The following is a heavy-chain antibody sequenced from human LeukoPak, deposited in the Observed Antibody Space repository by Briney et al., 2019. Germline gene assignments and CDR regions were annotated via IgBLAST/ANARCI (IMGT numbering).Heavy chain of an antibody. Sequence: GGSLRLSCAASGFTFSSYAMNWVRQAPGKGLEWVSSISGSDTYYAVSVKGRFTISRDNSKNMVYLQMDSLRADDTAVYYCAKARSYSSLFDFNYWGQGTLVAVSS. D-gene: IGHD1-26*01. V-gene: IGHV3-23*01. CDR1: GFTFSSYA. CDR2: ISGSDT. J-gene: IGHJ4*02. CDR3: AKARSYSSLFDFNY.